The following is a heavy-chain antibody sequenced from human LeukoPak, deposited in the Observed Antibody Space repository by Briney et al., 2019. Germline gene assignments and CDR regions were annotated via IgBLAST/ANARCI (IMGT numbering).Heavy chain of an antibody. CDR2: ISYDGSNQ. CDR1: GFTFDNYA. D-gene: IGHD5-12*01. V-gene: IGHV3-30*18. CDR3: AKNRVATTGTYGMDV. Sequence: GGFLRLSCAASGFTFDNYAIHWVRQAPGKGLEWVAVISYDGSNQYYPDSVKGRFTISRDNSKSVLYLQMNSLRAEDTAVYYCAKNRVATTGTYGMDVWGQGTTVTVSS. J-gene: IGHJ6*02.